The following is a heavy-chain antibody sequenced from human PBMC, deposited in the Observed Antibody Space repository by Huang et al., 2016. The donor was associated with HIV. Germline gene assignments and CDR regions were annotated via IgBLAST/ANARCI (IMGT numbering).Heavy chain of an antibody. V-gene: IGHV1-46*01. J-gene: IGHJ6*02. Sequence: QVQLVQSGAEVKKPGASVKVSCKASGYTFTSYYMHWVRQAPGQGLEWMGIINPRGGSTSYGQKCQGRVTMTRDTSTSTVYMELSSLRSEDTAVYYCARVRCSSTSCYGMDVWGQGTTVTVSS. CDR2: INPRGGST. CDR3: ARVRCSSTSCYGMDV. D-gene: IGHD2-2*01. CDR1: GYTFTSYY.